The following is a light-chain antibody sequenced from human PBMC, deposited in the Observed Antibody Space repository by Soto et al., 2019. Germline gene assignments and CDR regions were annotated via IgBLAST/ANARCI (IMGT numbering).Light chain of an antibody. J-gene: IGKJ5*01. CDR2: DAS. CDR1: QSINTY. V-gene: IGKV1-39*01. Sequence: DIQMTQSPSSLSASIGDGVTITCRASQSINTYLNWYQQKPGKAPQLLISDASNLQSGVPSRFSGSGSGTDFTLTISSLQPEDFATYYCQQSFSTLLITFGQGTRLEIK. CDR3: QQSFSTLLIT.